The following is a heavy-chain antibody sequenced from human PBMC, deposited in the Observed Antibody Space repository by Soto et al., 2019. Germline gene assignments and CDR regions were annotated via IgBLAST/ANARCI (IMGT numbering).Heavy chain of an antibody. CDR3: ASRRDYYYYYMDV. V-gene: IGHV3-74*01. CDR1: GFTFSSYW. CDR2: INSDGSST. Sequence: GGSLRLSCAASGFTFSSYWMHWVRQAPGKGLVWVSYINSDGSSTNYADSVKGRFTISRDNAKNTLYLQMNSLRAEDTAVYYCASRRDYYYYYMDVWGKGTTVTVSS. J-gene: IGHJ6*03.